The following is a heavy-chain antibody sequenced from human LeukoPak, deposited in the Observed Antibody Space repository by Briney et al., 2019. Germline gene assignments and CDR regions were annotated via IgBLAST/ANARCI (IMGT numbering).Heavy chain of an antibody. D-gene: IGHD3-10*01. CDR3: ARGNTMVRY. CDR2: IYYSGST. J-gene: IGHJ4*02. Sequence: SETLSLTCTVSGGSISSSSYYWGWIRQPPGKGLEWIGSIYYSGSTYYNPSLKSRVTISVDTSKNQFSLKLSSVTAADTAVYYCARGNTMVRYWGQGTLVTVSS. CDR1: GGSISSSSYY. V-gene: IGHV4-39*07.